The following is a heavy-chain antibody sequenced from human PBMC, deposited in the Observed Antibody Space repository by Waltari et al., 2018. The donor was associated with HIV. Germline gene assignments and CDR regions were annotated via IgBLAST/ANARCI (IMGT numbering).Heavy chain of an antibody. D-gene: IGHD2-8*01. CDR1: GFTFGSFA. CDR2: TSASGGTT. Sequence: VQLLDSGGGWVQPGGSLRLSCAASGFTFGSFAMSWVRQAPGKGPEWVSGTSASGGTTYYADSVKGRFTISRDNSKNTLYLQMNRLRAEDTAVYYCAKAPLRRSSVGGEWPSHFEYWGQGTLVTVSS. J-gene: IGHJ4*02. V-gene: IGHV3-23*01. CDR3: AKAPLRRSSVGGEWPSHFEY.